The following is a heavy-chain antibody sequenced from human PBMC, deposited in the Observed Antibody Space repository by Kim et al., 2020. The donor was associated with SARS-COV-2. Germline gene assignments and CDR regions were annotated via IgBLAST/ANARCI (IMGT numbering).Heavy chain of an antibody. J-gene: IGHJ4*02. D-gene: IGHD1-26*01. CDR2: INSDGSST. CDR3: ARDGYIVGAHYYFDY. Sequence: GGSLRLSCAASGFTFSSYWMHWVRQAPGKGLVWVSRINSDGSSTSYADSVKGRFTISRDNAKNTLYLQMNSLRAEDTAVYYCARDGYIVGAHYYFDYWGQGTLVTVSS. V-gene: IGHV3-74*01. CDR1: GFTFSSYW.